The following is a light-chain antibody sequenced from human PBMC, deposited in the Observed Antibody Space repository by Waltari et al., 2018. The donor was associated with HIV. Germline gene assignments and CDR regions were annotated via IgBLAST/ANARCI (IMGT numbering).Light chain of an antibody. J-gene: IGLJ2*01. CDR1: SSHIGSNT. CDR3: EAWDDSLNGVV. CDR2: SNN. Sequence: QSVLTQPPSASGTPGQRVTISCSGSSSHIGSNTVNWYQQLPGTAPKLLIYSNNQRPSGVPDRFSGSKSGTSASLAISGLQSEDEADYYCEAWDDSLNGVVFGGGTKLTVL. V-gene: IGLV1-44*01.